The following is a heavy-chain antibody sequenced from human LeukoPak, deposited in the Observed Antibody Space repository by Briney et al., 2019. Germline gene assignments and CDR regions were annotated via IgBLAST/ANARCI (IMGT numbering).Heavy chain of an antibody. D-gene: IGHD2-15*01. CDR3: VRASVESGGAFDI. Sequence: SETPSLTCTVSGGSISSYYWSWIRQPPGKGLDWIGYVSFGGGTNYNPSLKSRVITSADTSKNQFSLNLTSVTAADTAVYYCVRASVESGGAFDIWGQGTMVTVSS. CDR2: VSFGGGT. V-gene: IGHV4-59*01. J-gene: IGHJ3*02. CDR1: GGSISSYY.